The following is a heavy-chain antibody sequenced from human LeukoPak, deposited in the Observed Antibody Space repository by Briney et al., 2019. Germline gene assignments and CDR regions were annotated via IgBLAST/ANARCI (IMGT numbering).Heavy chain of an antibody. CDR1: GFTFGSYA. V-gene: IGHV3-23*01. Sequence: PGGSLRLSCAASGFTFGSYAMTWVRQAPGKGLEWASGISGTGVSTYYADSVKGRFTVSRDNSKNTVYVQMNSLRAEDTAVYYCAKARGYCSGTSCPFDSWGQGTLVTVSS. J-gene: IGHJ4*02. D-gene: IGHD2-2*01. CDR2: ISGTGVST. CDR3: AKARGYCSGTSCPFDS.